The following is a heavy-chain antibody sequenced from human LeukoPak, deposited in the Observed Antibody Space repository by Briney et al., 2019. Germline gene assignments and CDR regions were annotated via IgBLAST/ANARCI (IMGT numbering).Heavy chain of an antibody. V-gene: IGHV3-30*18. J-gene: IGHJ6*02. D-gene: IGHD3-3*01. CDR1: GFTFSIYG. CDR3: AKDLPRITIFGVAPGAGMDV. Sequence: GGSLRLSCAASGFTFSIYGMHWVRQAPGKGLEWVAVISYDGSNKYYADSVKGRFTISRDNSKNTLYLQMNSLRAEDTAVYYCAKDLPRITIFGVAPGAGMDVWGQGTTVTVSS. CDR2: ISYDGSNK.